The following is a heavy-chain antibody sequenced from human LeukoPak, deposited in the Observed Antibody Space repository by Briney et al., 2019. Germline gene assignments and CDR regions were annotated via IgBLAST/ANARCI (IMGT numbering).Heavy chain of an antibody. J-gene: IGHJ4*02. V-gene: IGHV3-33*08. CDR3: ARDLMVRGVLFDY. CDR1: GFTFNSYG. CDR2: IWYDGSNK. D-gene: IGHD3-10*01. Sequence: GGPLRLLCAASGFTFNSYGMHWVRQAPGKGLEWVAVIWYDGSNKYYADSVQGRFTISRDNSKNTLYLQMNSLRAEDTAVYYCARDLMVRGVLFDYWGQGTLVTVSS.